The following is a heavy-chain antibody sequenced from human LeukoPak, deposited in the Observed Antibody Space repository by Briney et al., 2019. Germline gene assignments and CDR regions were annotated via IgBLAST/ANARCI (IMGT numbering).Heavy chain of an antibody. CDR3: CGYDYIWGINAFDI. CDR1: GFTFRSYE. D-gene: IGHD3-16*01. J-gene: IGHJ3*02. Sequence: GGSLRLSCVASGFTFRSYEMNWVRQAPGKGLEWVSYISSSGSTIYYADSVKGRFTISRDNAENSLYLQMSSLRAEDTAVYYCCGYDYIWGINAFDIWGQGTMVTVSA. V-gene: IGHV3-48*03. CDR2: ISSSGSTI.